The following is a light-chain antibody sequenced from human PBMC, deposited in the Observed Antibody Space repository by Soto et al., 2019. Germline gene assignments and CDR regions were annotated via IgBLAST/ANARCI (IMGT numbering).Light chain of an antibody. CDR1: IDDVTAYYR. V-gene: IGLV2-18*01. J-gene: IGLJ1*01. CDR3: SVYTRTSTYV. CDR2: DVS. Sequence: QSVLTQLPSVSGSPGQSVTISCSGTIDDVTAYYRVSWYQQTPGTAPKLMIYDVSNRPSGVPDRFSGSRSGNTASLTISGLQAEDEGDYYCSVYTRTSTYVFGTGTKVTVL.